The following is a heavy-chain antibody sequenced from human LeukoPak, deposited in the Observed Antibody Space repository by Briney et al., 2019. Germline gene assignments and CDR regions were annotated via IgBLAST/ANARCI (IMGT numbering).Heavy chain of an antibody. Sequence: GGSLRLSCAASRFTFTNYSMNWVRQAPGKGLEWVSSISSLSNYIYYADSVKGRFTISRDNAKNSLYLQMNSLRAEDTAVYYCAKEREGGLNSFDYWGQGTLVTVSS. CDR2: ISSLSNYI. CDR3: AKEREGGLNSFDY. V-gene: IGHV3-21*04. D-gene: IGHD1-1*01. CDR1: RFTFTNYS. J-gene: IGHJ4*02.